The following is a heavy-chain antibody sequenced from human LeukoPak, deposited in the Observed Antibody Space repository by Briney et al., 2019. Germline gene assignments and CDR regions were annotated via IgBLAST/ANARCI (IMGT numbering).Heavy chain of an antibody. CDR1: GGSISSSSYY. Sequence: SETLSLTCTVSGGSISSSSYYWGWIRQPPGKGLEWIGSIYYSGSTYYNPSLKSRVTISVDTSKNQFSLKLSSVTAADTAVYFWSRRGLANLGGDCYPWGQGTLVTVSS. CDR2: IYYSGST. J-gene: IGHJ5*02. D-gene: IGHD2-21*02. V-gene: IGHV4-39*01. CDR3: SRRGLANLGGDCYP.